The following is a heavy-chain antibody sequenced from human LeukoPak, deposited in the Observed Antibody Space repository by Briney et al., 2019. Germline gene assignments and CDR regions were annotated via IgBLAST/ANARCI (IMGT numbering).Heavy chain of an antibody. CDR1: GFTFSSYG. J-gene: IGHJ6*02. D-gene: IGHD3-3*01. Sequence: GGSLRLSCAASGFTFSSYGMHWVRQAPGKGLEWVAVIWYDGSNKYFADSVKGRFTISRDNSKNTLYLQMNSLRAEDTAVYYCARDRNYDFWSGYYTGIYYYYGMDVWGQGTTVTVSS. CDR3: ARDRNYDFWSGYYTGIYYYYGMDV. CDR2: IWYDGSNK. V-gene: IGHV3-33*01.